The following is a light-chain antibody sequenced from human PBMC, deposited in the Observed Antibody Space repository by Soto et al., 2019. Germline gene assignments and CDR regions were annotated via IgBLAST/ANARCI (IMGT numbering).Light chain of an antibody. CDR3: HSRA. CDR2: GAS. J-gene: IGKJ5*01. CDR1: QSVSSSY. V-gene: IGKV3-20*01. Sequence: EIVMTQSPVTLSVSPGERATLSCRASQSVSSSYLAWYQQKPGQAPRLLIYGASSRATGIPDRFSGSGSGTDFTLTISSLQPDDFATYYCHSRAFGQGTRLEIK.